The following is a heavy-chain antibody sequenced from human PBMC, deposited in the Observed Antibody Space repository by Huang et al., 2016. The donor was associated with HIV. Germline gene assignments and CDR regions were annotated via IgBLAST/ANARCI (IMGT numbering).Heavy chain of an antibody. Sequence: EVQLVESGGGLIQPGGSLRLSCAASGFTVSTNYMTWVRQAPGKGLELVSLIESGGTTYYADSVKGRFTISRDESENTLYLHMTSLRAGDTAVYYCAKEGDTGAALGYWGQGTLVTVS. CDR3: AKEGDTGAALGY. CDR1: GFTVSTNY. D-gene: IGHD2-8*02. J-gene: IGHJ4*02. CDR2: IESGGTT. V-gene: IGHV3-53*01.